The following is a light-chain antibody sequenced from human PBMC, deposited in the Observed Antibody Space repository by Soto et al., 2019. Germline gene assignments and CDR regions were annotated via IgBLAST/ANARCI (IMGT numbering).Light chain of an antibody. CDR2: RNN. CDR1: SSNIGSNY. J-gene: IGLJ1*01. V-gene: IGLV1-47*01. CDR3: CSYASSTIYV. Sequence: QSVLTQPPSASGTPGQRVTISCSGSSSNIGSNYVYWYQQLPGTAPKLLIYRNNQRPSGVPDRFSGSKSGTSASLTISGLQAEDEADYYCCSYASSTIYVFGTGTKVTVL.